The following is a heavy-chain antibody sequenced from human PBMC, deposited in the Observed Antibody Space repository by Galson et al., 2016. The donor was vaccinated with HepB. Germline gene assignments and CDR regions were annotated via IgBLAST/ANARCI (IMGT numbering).Heavy chain of an antibody. J-gene: IGHJ5*02. CDR3: AYTIARYTTNWYPNWLDP. Sequence: PALVKPTQTLTLTCTVSGFSLNSYGVGVAWIRQPPGEAPEWLGAVYWDDDYRYSPALKSRITITRDSSRDQVILTLTNTDPVDSATYYCAYTIARYTTNWYPNWLDPWGQGTLVTVSS. CDR1: GFSLNSYGVG. CDR2: VYWDDDY. V-gene: IGHV2-5*02. D-gene: IGHD7-27*01.